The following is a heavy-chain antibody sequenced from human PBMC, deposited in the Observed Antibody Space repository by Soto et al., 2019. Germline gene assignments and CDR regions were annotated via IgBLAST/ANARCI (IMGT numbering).Heavy chain of an antibody. CDR1: GFTLSDYY. CDR2: TRNKANSYTT. CDR3: SRDTGGSYAY. D-gene: IGHD3-16*01. J-gene: IGHJ4*01. V-gene: IGHV3-72*01. Sequence: WGSLRLSCAASGFTLSDYYMDWGRQVPGKGLEWVGRTRNKANSYTTEYAASVRGRFSISRDDSKDSMYLQMYSLKTEDTAVYYCSRDTGGSYAYCGHGALVTVSS.